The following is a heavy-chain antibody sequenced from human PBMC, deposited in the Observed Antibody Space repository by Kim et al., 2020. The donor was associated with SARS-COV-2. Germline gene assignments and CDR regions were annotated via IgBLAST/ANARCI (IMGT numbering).Heavy chain of an antibody. CDR3: ARPTYRGSGWIEDAFDI. D-gene: IGHD6-19*01. CDR2: IIPIFGTA. CDR1: GGTFSSYA. J-gene: IGHJ3*02. V-gene: IGHV1-69*13. Sequence: SVKVSCKASGGTFSSYAISWVRQAPGQGLEWMGGIIPIFGTANYAQKFQGRVTITADESTSTAYMELSSLRSEDTAVYYCARPTYRGSGWIEDAFDIWGQGTMVTVSS.